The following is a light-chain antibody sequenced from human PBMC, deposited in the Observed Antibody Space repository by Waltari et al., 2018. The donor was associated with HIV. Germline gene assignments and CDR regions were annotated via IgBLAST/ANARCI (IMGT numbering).Light chain of an antibody. CDR2: AAS. J-gene: IGKJ4*01. V-gene: IGKV1-39*01. CDR1: QSISSY. CDR3: QQSYSTLLT. Sequence: DIQMTQSPSSLSASVGDRVTITCRATQSISSYLNWYQHKPGKAPKLLIYAASSLQSGVPSRFSGSGSGTDFTLTISSLQPEDFATYYCQQSYSTLLTVGGGTKVEIK.